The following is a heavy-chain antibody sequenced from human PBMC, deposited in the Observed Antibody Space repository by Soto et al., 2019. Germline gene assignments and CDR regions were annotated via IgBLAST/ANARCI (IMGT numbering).Heavy chain of an antibody. CDR3: ARVYVLYCSSTSCGAFDI. Sequence: PGGSLRLSCAASGFTFSSYGMHWVRQAPGKGLEWVAVIWYDGSNKYYADSVKGRFTISRDNSKNTLYLQMNSLRAEDTAVYYCARVYVLYCSSTSCGAFDIWGKGTMVTVPS. J-gene: IGHJ3*02. D-gene: IGHD2-2*01. CDR2: IWYDGSNK. V-gene: IGHV3-33*01. CDR1: GFTFSSYG.